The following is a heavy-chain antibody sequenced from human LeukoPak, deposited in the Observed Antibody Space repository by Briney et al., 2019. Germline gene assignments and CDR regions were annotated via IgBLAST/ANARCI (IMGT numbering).Heavy chain of an antibody. CDR3: ARDSGKYYDYFDY. J-gene: IGHJ4*02. V-gene: IGHV1-69*05. CDR2: IIPIFRTA. Sequence: GSAVTVSCKASGHTLHRYAISGVRPPPAQGREWVGGIIPIFRTANYAPKFQGRVTITTDKSTSTAYMGLSSLKSEDTAFYYCARDSGKYYDYFDYWGQGTLVIVSS. CDR1: GHTLHRYA. D-gene: IGHD1-26*01.